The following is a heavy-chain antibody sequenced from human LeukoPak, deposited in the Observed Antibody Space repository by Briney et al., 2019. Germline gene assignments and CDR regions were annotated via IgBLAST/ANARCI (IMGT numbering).Heavy chain of an antibody. D-gene: IGHD6-13*01. CDR1: GGSFSGYY. Sequence: PSETLSLTCAVYGGSFSGYYWSWIRQPPGKGLEWIGEINHSGSTNYNPSLKSRVTISVDTSKNQFSLKLSSVTAADTAVYYCTRCRVAAAGTDYWGQGTLVTVSS. V-gene: IGHV4-34*01. CDR3: TRCRVAAAGTDY. J-gene: IGHJ4*02. CDR2: INHSGST.